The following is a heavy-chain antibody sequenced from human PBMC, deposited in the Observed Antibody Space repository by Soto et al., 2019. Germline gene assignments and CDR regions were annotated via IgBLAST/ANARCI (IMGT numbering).Heavy chain of an antibody. CDR3: ARVVRSSGWYYYYYGMDV. V-gene: IGHV6-1*01. J-gene: IGHJ6*02. Sequence: SQTLSLTCAISGDSVSSNSAAWNWIRQSPSRGLEWLGRTYYRSKWYNDYAVSVKSRITINPSKNQFSLQLNSVTPEDTAVYYCARVVRSSGWYYYYYGMDVSCQAPTVTLS. D-gene: IGHD6-19*01. CDR1: GDSVSSNSAA. CDR2: TYYRSKWYN.